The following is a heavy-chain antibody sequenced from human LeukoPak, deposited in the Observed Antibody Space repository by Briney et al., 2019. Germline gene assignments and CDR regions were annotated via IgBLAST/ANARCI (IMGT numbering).Heavy chain of an antibody. CDR3: TTDYYDSVGYSSYY. J-gene: IGHJ4*02. V-gene: IGHV3-15*01. D-gene: IGHD3-22*01. CDR2: IKSETYGGTT. Sequence: PGGGLRLSCVSSGFTFIKAWMSWVRQAPRRGLEWVGRIKSETYGGTTDYAARVSGRCTISRDDSKSTLYLQMNGLKAEDTAVYYCTTDYYDSVGYSSYYWGQGTLVTVSS. CDR1: GFTFIKAW.